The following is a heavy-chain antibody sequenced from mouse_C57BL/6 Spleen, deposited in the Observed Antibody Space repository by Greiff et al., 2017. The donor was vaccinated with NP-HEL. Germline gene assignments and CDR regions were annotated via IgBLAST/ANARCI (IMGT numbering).Heavy chain of an antibody. CDR3: ARGDYGSSDWYFDV. Sequence: LQQPGAELVKPGASVKLSCKASGYTFTSYWMHWVKQRPGQGLEWIGMIHPNSGSTNYNEKFKSKATLTVDKSSSTAYMQLSSLTSEDSAVYYCARGDYGSSDWYFDVWGTGTTVTVSS. CDR1: GYTFTSYW. D-gene: IGHD1-1*01. V-gene: IGHV1-64*01. CDR2: IHPNSGST. J-gene: IGHJ1*03.